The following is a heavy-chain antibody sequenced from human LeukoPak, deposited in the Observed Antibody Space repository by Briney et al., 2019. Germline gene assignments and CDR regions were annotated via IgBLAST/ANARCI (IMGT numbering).Heavy chain of an antibody. Sequence: GGSLRLSCAASGFTFTNNWMTWFRQAPGKGLEWVANVNEDGSEQNYLDSVTGRFTISRDNAKNSVYLQMNNLRVEETAVYYCARGRGWIDPWGQGTLVTVSS. J-gene: IGHJ5*02. CDR2: VNEDGSEQ. V-gene: IGHV3-7*01. D-gene: IGHD5-24*01. CDR3: ARGRGWIDP. CDR1: GFTFTNNW.